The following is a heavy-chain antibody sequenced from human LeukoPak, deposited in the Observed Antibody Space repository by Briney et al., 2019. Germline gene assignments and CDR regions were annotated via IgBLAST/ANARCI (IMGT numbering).Heavy chain of an antibody. D-gene: IGHD4-17*01. CDR1: GFTFSIYS. Sequence: GGSLRLSCAASGFTFSIYSMNWVRQAPGKGLEWVSSIGGSSSSLYYAESVKGRFTISRDNARNSLYLQMNSLRVEDTAVYYCAKEAGQDYGALDAFDVWGQGTMVAVSS. V-gene: IGHV3-21*01. J-gene: IGHJ3*01. CDR3: AKEAGQDYGALDAFDV. CDR2: IGGSSSSL.